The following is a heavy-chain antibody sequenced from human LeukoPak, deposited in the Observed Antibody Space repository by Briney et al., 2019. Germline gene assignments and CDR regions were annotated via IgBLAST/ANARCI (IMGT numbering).Heavy chain of an antibody. CDR2: IYPGDSDT. V-gene: IGHV5-51*01. Sequence: GESLKISCRTSGYPFTTSWIGWVRQMPGKGLEWMGIIYPGDSDTRYSPSFQGQVTISADKSISTAYLQWSSLKASDTAMYYCARHSNYHDSSGYYLVDYWGQGTLVTVSS. J-gene: IGHJ4*02. CDR1: GYPFTTSW. CDR3: ARHSNYHDSSGYYLVDY. D-gene: IGHD3-22*01.